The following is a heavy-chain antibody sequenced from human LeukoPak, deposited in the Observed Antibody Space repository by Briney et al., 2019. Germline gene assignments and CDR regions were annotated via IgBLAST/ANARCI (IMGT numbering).Heavy chain of an antibody. D-gene: IGHD2-2*01. Sequence: PGGSLRLSCAASGFTFSSYGMHWVRQAPGKGLEWVANIKRDGSEKNYVDSVKGRFTISRDNAKNSLYLQMNSLRAEDTAVYYCVREDDVKVPAHRGDWFDPWGQGTLVTVSS. J-gene: IGHJ5*02. CDR3: VREDDVKVPAHRGDWFDP. CDR1: GFTFSSYG. CDR2: IKRDGSEK. V-gene: IGHV3-7*01.